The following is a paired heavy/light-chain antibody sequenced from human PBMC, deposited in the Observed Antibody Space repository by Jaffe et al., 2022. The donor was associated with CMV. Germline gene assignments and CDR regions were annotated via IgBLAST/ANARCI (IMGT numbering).Heavy chain of an antibody. CDR2: IYTSGST. CDR1: GGSISSSY. Sequence: QVQLRESGPGLVKASETLSLTCTVSGGSISSSYWSWIRQPAGKGLEWIGRIYTSGSTNYNPSLKSRVTMSVDTSRNQFYQFSLKLTSVTAADTAVYYCARGGYSWNYWGQGTLVTVPS. D-gene: IGHD5-18*01. CDR3: ARGGYSWNY. V-gene: IGHV4-4*07. J-gene: IGHJ4*02.
Light chain of an antibody. Sequence: QSALTQPASVSGSPGQSITISCTGTSSDVGGYNYVSWYQQHPGKPPKLMIYDVSNRPSGVSNRFSGSKSGNTASLTISGLQAEDEAEYYCSSYTSTSTPVVVGGGTKLTVL. V-gene: IGLV2-14*03. CDR1: SSDVGGYNY. CDR3: SSYTSTSTPVV. J-gene: IGLJ2*01. CDR2: DVS.